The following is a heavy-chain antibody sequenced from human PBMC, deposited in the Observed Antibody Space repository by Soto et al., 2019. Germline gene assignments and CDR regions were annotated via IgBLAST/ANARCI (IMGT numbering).Heavy chain of an antibody. V-gene: IGHV3-30-3*01. CDR1: GFTFSNYS. CDR2: TSYDGSNK. CDR3: ARDQKSGHCSGGSCHYYYGMDV. D-gene: IGHD2-15*01. J-gene: IGHJ6*02. Sequence: QVQLVESGGGVVQPGTSLRLSCTASGFTFSNYSMHWVRQAPGKGLEWVAVTSYDGSNKYYADSVKGRFTISRDNSKNTMYVQLNRLRGEDTAIYYCARDQKSGHCSGGSCHYYYGMDVWGQGTTVTVSS.